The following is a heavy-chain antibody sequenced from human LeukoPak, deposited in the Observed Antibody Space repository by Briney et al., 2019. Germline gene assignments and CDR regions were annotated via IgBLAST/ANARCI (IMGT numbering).Heavy chain of an antibody. Sequence: SETLSLTCAVSGGSLSSRNYWSCLIRQPPGKGLEWIGSIYYSGSTYYNPSLKSRVSISVDTSNNQFSVKLTTLTAEETAVYFCARPVIAATFAIDCWGQGTLVTVSS. CDR1: GGSLSSRNYW. V-gene: IGHV4-39*01. CDR3: ARPVIAATFAIDC. CDR2: IYYSGST. D-gene: IGHD2-15*01. J-gene: IGHJ4*02.